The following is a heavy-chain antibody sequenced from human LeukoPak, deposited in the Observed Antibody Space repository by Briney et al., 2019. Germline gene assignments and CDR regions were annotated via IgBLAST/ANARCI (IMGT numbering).Heavy chain of an antibody. CDR1: GGSIITHGYY. CDR2: IYSSGST. V-gene: IGHV4-31*03. J-gene: IGHJ4*02. Sequence: SETLSLTCSVSGGSIITHGYYWSWIRQHPGQGLDWIGYIYSSGSTYYNPSFQSRIAISLDTSKNQFSLKLSSVTAADTAVYYCARAKSGIAAAGPKDYWGQGTLVTVSS. CDR3: ARAKSGIAAAGPKDY. D-gene: IGHD6-13*01.